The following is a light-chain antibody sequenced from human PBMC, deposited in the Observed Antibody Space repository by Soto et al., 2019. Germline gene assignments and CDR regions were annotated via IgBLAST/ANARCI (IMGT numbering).Light chain of an antibody. V-gene: IGKV3-15*01. Sequence: EIVMTQSPATLSVSPGERATLSCRASQSVGSNLAWYQLKPGQAPRLLIYGASTRATGIPARFSGSGSGTDFTLTIXXXXXEXXAXXXXXXXXXXXPDXTFGQGTKVEIK. CDR3: XXXXXXXPDXT. J-gene: IGKJ1*01. CDR2: GAS. CDR1: QSVGSN.